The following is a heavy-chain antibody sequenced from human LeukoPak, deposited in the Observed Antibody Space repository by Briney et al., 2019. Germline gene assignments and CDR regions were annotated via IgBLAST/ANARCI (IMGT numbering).Heavy chain of an antibody. V-gene: IGHV4-39*01. CDR2: IYYSGST. D-gene: IGHD6-19*01. CDR3: ACRSSGYSSGWLVFDY. Sequence: PSETLSLTCSVSGGSISNSGYYWGWIRQPPGKGLEWIGSIYYSGSTYYNPSLKSRVTISVDTSKNQFSLKLSSVTAADTAVYYCACRSSGYSSGWLVFDYWGQGTLVTVSS. CDR1: GGSISNSGYY. J-gene: IGHJ4*02.